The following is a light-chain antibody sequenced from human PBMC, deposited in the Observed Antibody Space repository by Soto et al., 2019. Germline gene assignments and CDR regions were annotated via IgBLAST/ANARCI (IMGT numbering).Light chain of an antibody. CDR2: GAS. CDR3: QQYRSSLRFT. J-gene: IGKJ2*01. Sequence: EIVLTQSPGTLSLSPGERATLSCRASQSSSSSYLAWYQQRPGQAPRLLIHGASSSATGMPDRFSGRGCGTVFTLTISLLEHEDFAVYYCQQYRSSLRFTFGQGTKLEIK. CDR1: QSSSSSY. V-gene: IGKV3-20*01.